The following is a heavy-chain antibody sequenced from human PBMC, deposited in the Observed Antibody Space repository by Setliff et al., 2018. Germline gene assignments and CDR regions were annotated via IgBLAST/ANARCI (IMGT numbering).Heavy chain of an antibody. V-gene: IGHV4-38-2*01. J-gene: IGHJ4*02. CDR1: GYSISSGYY. CDR3: ARLRSSVRALQPFDY. D-gene: IGHD3-10*01. CDR2: IYHSGST. Sequence: PSETLSLTCAVSGYSISSGYYWGWIRQPPGKGLEWIGSIYHSGSTYYNPPLKSRVTISVDTSKNQFSLKLSSVTAADTAVYYCARLRSSVRALQPFDYWGQGTLVTVSS.